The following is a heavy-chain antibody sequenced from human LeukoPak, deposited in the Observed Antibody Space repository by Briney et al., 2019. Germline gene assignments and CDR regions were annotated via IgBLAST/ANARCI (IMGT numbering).Heavy chain of an antibody. D-gene: IGHD4-17*01. CDR3: AKDPHYGDYVNYFDY. J-gene: IGHJ4*02. CDR1: GFTFSSYG. CDR2: TSYDGSNK. V-gene: IGHV3-30*18. Sequence: GGSLRLSCAASGFTFSSYGMHWVRQAPGKGLEWVAVTSYDGSNKYYADSVKGRFTISRDNSKNTLYLQMNSLRAEDTAVYYCAKDPHYGDYVNYFDYWGQGTLVTVSS.